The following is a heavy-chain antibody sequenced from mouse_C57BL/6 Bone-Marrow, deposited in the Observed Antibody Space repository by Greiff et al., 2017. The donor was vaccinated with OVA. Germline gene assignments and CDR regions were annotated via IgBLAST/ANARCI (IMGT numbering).Heavy chain of an antibody. V-gene: IGHV1-59*01. CDR2: IDPSDSYT. CDR1: GYTFTSYW. J-gene: IGHJ1*03. Sequence: QVQLQQPGAELVRPGTSVKLSCKASGYTFTSYWMHWVKQRPGQGLEWIGVIDPSDSYTNYNQKFKGKATLTVDTSSSTAYMQLSRLTSEDSAVYYCGDGGYYDVWGTGTTVTVSS. CDR3: GDGGYYDV.